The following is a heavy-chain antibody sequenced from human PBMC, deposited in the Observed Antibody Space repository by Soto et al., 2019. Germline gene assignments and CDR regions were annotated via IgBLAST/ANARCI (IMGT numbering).Heavy chain of an antibody. Sequence: SETLSLTCTVSGGSISSYYWSWIRQPPGKGLEWIGYIYYSGSTNYNPSLKSRVTISVDTSKNQFSLKLSSVTAADTAVYYCARVEQWLVLRYYYYYMDVWGKGTTVTVSS. CDR2: IYYSGST. J-gene: IGHJ6*03. D-gene: IGHD6-19*01. V-gene: IGHV4-59*01. CDR3: ARVEQWLVLRYYYYYMDV. CDR1: GGSISSYY.